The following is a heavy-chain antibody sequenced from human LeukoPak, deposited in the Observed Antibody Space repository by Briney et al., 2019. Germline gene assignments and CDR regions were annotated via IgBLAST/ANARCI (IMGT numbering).Heavy chain of an antibody. D-gene: IGHD5-18*01. CDR1: GFTFSSYA. CDR2: IKQDGSEK. J-gene: IGHJ4*02. Sequence: PGGSLRLSCAASGFTFSSYAMHWVRQAPGKGLEWVANIKQDGSEKYYVDSVKGRFTISRDNAKNSLYLQMNSLRAEDTAVYYCARVTLDTAMGNWGQGTLVTVSS. CDR3: ARVTLDTAMGN. V-gene: IGHV3-7*01.